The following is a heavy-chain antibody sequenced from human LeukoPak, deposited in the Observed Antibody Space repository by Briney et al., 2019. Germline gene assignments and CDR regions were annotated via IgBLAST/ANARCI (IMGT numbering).Heavy chain of an antibody. J-gene: IGHJ4*02. CDR1: GGSISSGSYY. CDR2: IYASGST. V-gene: IGHV4-61*02. D-gene: IGHD3-22*01. Sequence: SETLSLTCTVSGGSISSGSYYWSWIRQPAGKGLEWIGRIYASGSTTYNPSLQSRVTISLDTSKNQVSLKLSSVTAADTAVYYCARDVLNYYDSSGYYTGFDFWGQGTLVTVSS. CDR3: ARDVLNYYDSSGYYTGFDF.